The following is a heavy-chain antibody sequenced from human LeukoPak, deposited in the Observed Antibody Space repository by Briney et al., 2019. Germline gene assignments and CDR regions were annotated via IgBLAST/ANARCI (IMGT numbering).Heavy chain of an antibody. CDR1: GYSFTGYY. CDR3: ARGGNRKEKAFDI. J-gene: IGHJ3*02. Sequence: ASVKVSCKTSGYSFTGYYMQWVRQAPGQGLEWMGWINPNSGVSNYAQKFQGRVTMTTDTSISTAYMELSRLRSDDTAVYYCARGGNRKEKAFDIWGQGTMLTVSS. V-gene: IGHV1-2*02. CDR2: INPNSGVS. D-gene: IGHD1-14*01.